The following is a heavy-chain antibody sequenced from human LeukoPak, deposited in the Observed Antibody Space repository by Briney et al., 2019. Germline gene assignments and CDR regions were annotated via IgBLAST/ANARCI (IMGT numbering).Heavy chain of an antibody. V-gene: IGHV3-11*01. D-gene: IGHD5-18*01. J-gene: IGHJ4*02. CDR3: ATSYSYGQPEFDY. CDR2: ISSSGSTI. Sequence: KPGGSLRLSCAASGFTFSDYYMSWIRQAPGKGLEWVSYISSSGSTIYYADSVKGRFTISRDNAKNSLYLQMNSLRAEDTAVYYWATSYSYGQPEFDYWGQGTLVTVSS. CDR1: GFTFSDYY.